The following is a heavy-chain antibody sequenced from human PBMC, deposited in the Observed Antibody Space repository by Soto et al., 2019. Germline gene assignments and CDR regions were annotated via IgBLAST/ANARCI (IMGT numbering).Heavy chain of an antibody. CDR3: ARAGGLGAVAADY. J-gene: IGHJ4*02. CDR2: IYHSGST. CDR1: GGSISSGGYS. Sequence: QLQLQESGSGLVKPSQTLSLTCAVSGGSISSGGYSWSWIRQPPGKGLEWIGYIYHSGSTYYKPNLKSRVTISVDRSKNQFSLKLSSVTAADTAVYYCARAGGLGAVAADYWGQGTLVTVSS. V-gene: IGHV4-30-2*01. D-gene: IGHD6-19*01.